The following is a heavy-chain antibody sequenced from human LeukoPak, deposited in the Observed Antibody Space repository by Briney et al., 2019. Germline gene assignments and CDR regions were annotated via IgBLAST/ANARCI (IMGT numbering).Heavy chain of an antibody. J-gene: IGHJ5*02. CDR1: GFTFGSYE. CDR2: ISSNGSSI. Sequence: GRSLTLSCAASGFTFGSYEFNWVRQAPGKGLEWLSFISSNGSSIYYADSVKGRFTISRDNAKNSLYLQMNSLRAEDTAVYYCARDFNKIGGHERPDNWFDPWGQGTLVTVSS. CDR3: ARDFNKIGGHERPDNWFDP. V-gene: IGHV3-48*03. D-gene: IGHD5-12*01.